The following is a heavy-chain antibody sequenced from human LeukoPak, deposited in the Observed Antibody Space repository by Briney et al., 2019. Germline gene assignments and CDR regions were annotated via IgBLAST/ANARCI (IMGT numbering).Heavy chain of an antibody. CDR1: GFTVSSNY. J-gene: IGHJ5*02. Sequence: GGSLRLSCAASGFTVSSNYMSWVRQAPGKGLEWVSVIYSGGSTYYADSVKGRFTISRDNSKNTLYLQMNSLRAEDTAVYYCARALTSSSWYGTDWFDPWGQGTLVTVSS. CDR2: IYSGGST. V-gene: IGHV3-66*01. D-gene: IGHD6-13*01. CDR3: ARALTSSSWYGTDWFDP.